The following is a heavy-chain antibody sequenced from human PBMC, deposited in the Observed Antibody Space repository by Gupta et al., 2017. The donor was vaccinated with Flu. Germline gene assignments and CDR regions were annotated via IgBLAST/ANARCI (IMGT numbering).Heavy chain of an antibody. J-gene: IGHJ4*02. Sequence: QVQLVQSGAEMKKPGTSVRVSCKASGYNFTSYFIYWVRQAPGQGLEWMGLVNPNGGRTAYAQKFRGRVTMSSDTSTSTVYMEVSSLRSEDTAVYSCARASGSYHKPIDFWGQGTLVTVSS. D-gene: IGHD1-26*01. CDR3: ARASGSYHKPIDF. CDR1: GYNFTSYF. CDR2: VNPNGGRT. V-gene: IGHV1-46*01.